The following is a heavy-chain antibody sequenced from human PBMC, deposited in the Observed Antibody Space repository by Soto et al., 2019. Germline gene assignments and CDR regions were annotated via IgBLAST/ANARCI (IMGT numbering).Heavy chain of an antibody. V-gene: IGHV3-66*01. J-gene: IGHJ5*02. CDR3: ARGSGGNWFDP. Sequence: EVQLVESGGGLVQPGGSLRLSCAASGFIVSSNYMSWVRQAPGKGLEWVSAIWSAGSTYYADSVKGRFTISRDNSKNMLYLQMNSLRAEDTAVYYCARGSGGNWFDPWGQGTLVTVSS. CDR2: IWSAGST. CDR1: GFIVSSNY. D-gene: IGHD3-10*01.